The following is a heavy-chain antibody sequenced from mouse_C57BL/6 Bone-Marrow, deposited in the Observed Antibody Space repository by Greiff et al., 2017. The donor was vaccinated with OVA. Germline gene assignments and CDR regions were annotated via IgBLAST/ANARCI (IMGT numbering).Heavy chain of an antibody. D-gene: IGHD1-1*01. CDR1: GYSFTSYY. CDR2: IYPGSGNT. Sequence: QVQLQQSGPELVKPGASVKISCKASGYSFTSYYIHWVKQRPGQGLEWIGWIYPGSGNTKYNEKFKGKATLTADTSSSTAYMQLSSLTSEDSAVYYGARETTVDWYFDVWGTGTTVTVSS. J-gene: IGHJ1*03. V-gene: IGHV1-66*01. CDR3: ARETTVDWYFDV.